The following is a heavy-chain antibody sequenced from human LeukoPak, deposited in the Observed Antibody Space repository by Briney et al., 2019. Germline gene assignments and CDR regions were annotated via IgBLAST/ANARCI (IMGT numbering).Heavy chain of an antibody. V-gene: IGHV3-48*01. D-gene: IGHD3-10*01. Sequence: PGGSLRLSCAASGFTFSSYSMNWVRQAPGKGLEWVSYISSSSSTIYYADSVKGRFTISRDSAKNSLYLQMNSLRAEDTAVYYCARGLAFDYGSGSYYTWGQGTLVTVSS. CDR1: GFTFSSYS. CDR2: ISSSSSTI. CDR3: ARGLAFDYGSGSYYT. J-gene: IGHJ5*02.